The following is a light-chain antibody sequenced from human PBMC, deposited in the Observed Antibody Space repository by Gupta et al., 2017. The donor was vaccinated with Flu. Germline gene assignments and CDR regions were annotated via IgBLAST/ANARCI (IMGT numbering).Light chain of an antibody. CDR2: QDD. CDR1: KLGDIT. J-gene: IGLJ2*01. Sequence: SGHKLGDITVSWYQKNSVQSPMLVVDQDDSRPSGIPERISGSNSKDTATLRISVTQETDEADYCCCACFTNVVLVFGGGTKLTVL. CDR3: CACFTNVVLV. V-gene: IGLV3-1*01.